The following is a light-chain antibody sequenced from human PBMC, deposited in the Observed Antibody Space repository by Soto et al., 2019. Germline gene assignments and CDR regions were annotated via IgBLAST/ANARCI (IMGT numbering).Light chain of an antibody. CDR3: QKYSSVIT. J-gene: IGKJ5*01. V-gene: IGKV1-27*01. CDR2: AAS. CDR1: QGIRNF. Sequence: DIQMTQSPSSLSASVGDRVTITCRASQGIRNFLAWYQQKPGKVPKLLISAASTLESGAPSRFSRSGSGTSFSLTIATLQPEDVETYYCQKYSSVITFGQGTRLDIK.